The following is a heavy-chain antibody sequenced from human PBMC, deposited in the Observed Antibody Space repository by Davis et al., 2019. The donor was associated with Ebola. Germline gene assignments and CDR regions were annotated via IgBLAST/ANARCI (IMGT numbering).Heavy chain of an antibody. CDR1: GFTFYDYG. D-gene: IGHD6-25*01. V-gene: IGHV3-20*04. CDR2: LNWDGGTT. CDR3: ARGHSGSPFDY. J-gene: IGHJ4*02. Sequence: PGGSLRLSCAASGFTFYDYGMSWVRQSPGRGLEWVACLNWDGGTTAYAESVEGRFTISRDNAESSLFLEMKSLRVEDTAVHYCARGHSGSPFDYWGQGILVTVSS.